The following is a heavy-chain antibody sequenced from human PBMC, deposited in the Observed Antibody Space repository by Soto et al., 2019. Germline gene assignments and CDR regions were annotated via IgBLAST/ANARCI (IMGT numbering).Heavy chain of an antibody. Sequence: GESLKISCQASGYTSTRYWIAWVRQMPGKGLEWMGSIYIGDSDTRYSPSFQGQVTISADKSITTAYLQWSSLKASDTAIYYCAREAYSSSPLDSWGQGTLVTVSS. D-gene: IGHD6-6*01. CDR3: AREAYSSSPLDS. V-gene: IGHV5-51*01. CDR1: GYTSTRYW. CDR2: IYIGDSDT. J-gene: IGHJ4*02.